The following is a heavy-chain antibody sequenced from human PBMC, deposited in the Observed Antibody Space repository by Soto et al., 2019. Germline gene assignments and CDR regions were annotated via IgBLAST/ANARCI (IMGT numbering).Heavy chain of an antibody. Sequence: GGSLRLSCAASGFTFSNAWMNWVRQAPGKGLEWVGRIKSKTDGGTTDYAAPVKGRFTISRDDSKNTLYLQMNSLKTEDTAVYYCTTSIAAAGTPGDYYYYYGMDVWGQGTTVTVSS. CDR2: IKSKTDGGTT. J-gene: IGHJ6*02. CDR1: GFTFSNAW. V-gene: IGHV3-15*07. CDR3: TTSIAAAGTPGDYYYYYGMDV. D-gene: IGHD6-13*01.